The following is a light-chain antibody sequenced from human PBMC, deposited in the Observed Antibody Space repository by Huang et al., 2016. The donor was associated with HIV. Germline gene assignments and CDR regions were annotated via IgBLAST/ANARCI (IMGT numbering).Light chain of an antibody. Sequence: DIQMTQSPSTLSASIGDRVTIPCRASQSVRTWLAWYQQKPGKAPKLLISKASILESGVPSRFSGSGSGTDFTLTISILQPDDFATYYCQQSNSYPLSFGGGTKVEIK. V-gene: IGKV1-5*03. J-gene: IGKJ4*01. CDR1: QSVRTW. CDR3: QQSNSYPLS. CDR2: KAS.